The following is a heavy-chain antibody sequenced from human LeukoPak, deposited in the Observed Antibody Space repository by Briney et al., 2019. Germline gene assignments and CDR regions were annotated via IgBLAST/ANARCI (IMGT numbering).Heavy chain of an antibody. D-gene: IGHD6-6*01. CDR1: GYTFTGYY. CDR2: INPNSGGT. Sequence: ASVKVSCKASGYTFTGYYMHWVRQAPGQGLEWMGWINPNSGGTNYAQKFQGRVTMTRDTSISTAYMELSRLRFDDTAVYYCARIDRGSSSSRGDYWGQGTLVTVSS. J-gene: IGHJ4*02. V-gene: IGHV1-2*02. CDR3: ARIDRGSSSSRGDY.